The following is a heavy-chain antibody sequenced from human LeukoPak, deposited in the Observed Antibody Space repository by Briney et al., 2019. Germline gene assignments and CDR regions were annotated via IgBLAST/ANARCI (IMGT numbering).Heavy chain of an antibody. J-gene: IGHJ4*02. CDR1: GGSISTSSYY. CDR3: AREYNWNDGDY. Sequence: SETLPLTCTVSGGSISTSSYYWGWIRQPPGKGLEWIGSIYYSGSAYYNPSLKSRLTMSIDTSKNQFSLKLSSVTAADTAVYYCAREYNWNDGDYWGQGTLVTVSS. D-gene: IGHD1-1*01. CDR2: IYYSGSA. V-gene: IGHV4-39*07.